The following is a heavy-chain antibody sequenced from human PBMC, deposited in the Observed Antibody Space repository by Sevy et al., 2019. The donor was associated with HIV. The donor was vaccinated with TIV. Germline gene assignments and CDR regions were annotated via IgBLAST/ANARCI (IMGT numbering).Heavy chain of an antibody. Sequence: SETLSLTCAVYGGSISGYYWSWIRQPPGKGLEWIGEINHSGSTNYNPSLKSRVTISVDTSKNQFSLKLSSVTAADTAVYYCAREGASQGLSMTTVTTTAFDIWGQGTMVTVSS. CDR1: GGSISGYY. V-gene: IGHV4-34*01. D-gene: IGHD4-17*01. J-gene: IGHJ3*02. CDR3: AREGASQGLSMTTVTTTAFDI. CDR2: INHSGST.